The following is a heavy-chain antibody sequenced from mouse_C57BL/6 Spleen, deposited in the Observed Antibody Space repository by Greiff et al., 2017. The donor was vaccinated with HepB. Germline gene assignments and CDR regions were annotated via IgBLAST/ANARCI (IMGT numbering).Heavy chain of an antibody. Sequence: QVHVKQPGAELVMPGASVKLSCKASGYTFTSYWMHWVKQRPGQGLEWIGEIDPSDSYTNYNQKFKGKSTLTVDKSSSTAYMQLSSLTSEDSAVYYCARGDYYGSSYRLAYWGQGTLVTVSA. CDR2: IDPSDSYT. J-gene: IGHJ3*01. CDR1: GYTFTSYW. V-gene: IGHV1-69*01. CDR3: ARGDYYGSSYRLAY. D-gene: IGHD1-1*01.